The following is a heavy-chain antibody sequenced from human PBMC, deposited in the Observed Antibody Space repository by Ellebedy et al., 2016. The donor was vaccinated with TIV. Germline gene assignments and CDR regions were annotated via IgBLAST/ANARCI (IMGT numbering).Heavy chain of an antibody. Sequence: ASVKVSXKASGYTFTSYGISWVRQAPGQGLEWMGWISAYNGNTNYAQKLQGRVTMTTDTSTSTAYMELRSLRSDDTAVYYCARGVEGITMVRGVIVPPSDYYYYMDVWGKGTTVTVSS. CDR2: ISAYNGNT. J-gene: IGHJ6*03. V-gene: IGHV1-18*01. D-gene: IGHD3-10*01. CDR1: GYTFTSYG. CDR3: ARGVEGITMVRGVIVPPSDYYYYMDV.